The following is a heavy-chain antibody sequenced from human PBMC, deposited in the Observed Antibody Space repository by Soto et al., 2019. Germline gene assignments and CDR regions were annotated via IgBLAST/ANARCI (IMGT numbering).Heavy chain of an antibody. D-gene: IGHD6-6*01. CDR3: ARDVIEYSSSLDYYYYYGMDV. J-gene: IGHJ6*02. V-gene: IGHV4-61*01. Sequence: SETLSLTCTVSGGSVSSGSYYWSWIRQPPGKGLEWIGYIYYSGSTNYNPSLKSRVTISVDTSKNQFSLKLSSVTAADTAVYYCARDVIEYSSSLDYYYYYGMDVWGQGTTGTVS. CDR2: IYYSGST. CDR1: GGSVSSGSYY.